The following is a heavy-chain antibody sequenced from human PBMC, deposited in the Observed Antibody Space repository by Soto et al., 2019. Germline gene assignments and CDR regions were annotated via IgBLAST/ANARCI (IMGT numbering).Heavy chain of an antibody. J-gene: IGHJ6*02. Sequence: SVKVSGKASGYNFTNNYMHWLRQAPGQGLEWMGIINPSGGSTSYAQKFQGRVTMTRDTSTSTVYMELSSLRSEDTAVYYCATGFGSRYCSGCSCYTYPPTYYYYGMDVWGQGTTVTVSS. V-gene: IGHV1-46*01. D-gene: IGHD2-15*01. CDR2: INPSGGST. CDR3: ATGFGSRYCSGCSCYTYPPTYYYYGMDV. CDR1: GYNFTNNY.